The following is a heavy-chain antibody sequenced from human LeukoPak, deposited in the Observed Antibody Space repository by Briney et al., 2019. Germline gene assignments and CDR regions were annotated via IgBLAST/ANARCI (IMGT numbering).Heavy chain of an antibody. CDR2: IYYSGST. CDR1: GGSISSSSYY. J-gene: IGHJ4*02. CDR3: ARDNRGDSSTRYSPRFDY. D-gene: IGHD6-13*01. Sequence: SETRSLTCIVSGGSISSSSYYWGWIRQPPGKGLEGMGSIYYSGSTYYNPSLKSRVPISVDKSKNQFSLKLNSVTAADTALYYCARDNRGDSSTRYSPRFDYWGQGTLVTVSS. V-gene: IGHV4-39*07.